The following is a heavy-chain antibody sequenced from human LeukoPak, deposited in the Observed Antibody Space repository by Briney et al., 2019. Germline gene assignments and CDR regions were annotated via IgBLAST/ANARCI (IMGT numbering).Heavy chain of an antibody. CDR1: GASIISSSYY. Sequence: SETLSLTCSLSGASIISSSYYWGWIRQPPGMGLEWIGSIYYSGITYYNPSLKSRATVSVDTSKNQFSLNLISVTAADTAVYYCATIWFGEGRDYWGQGTLVTVSS. D-gene: IGHD3-10*01. V-gene: IGHV4-39*01. J-gene: IGHJ4*02. CDR3: ATIWFGEGRDY. CDR2: IYYSGIT.